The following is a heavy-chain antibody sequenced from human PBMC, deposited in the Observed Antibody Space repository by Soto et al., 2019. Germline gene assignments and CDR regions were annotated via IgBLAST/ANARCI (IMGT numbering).Heavy chain of an antibody. CDR1: GGSISSSNW. J-gene: IGHJ4*02. V-gene: IGHV4-4*02. D-gene: IGHD4-17*01. CDR3: ANSTWSGTTFDY. Sequence: QVQLQESGPGLVKTSGPLSLTCAVSGGSISSSNWWSWVRQPPGKGLEWIGEIYHSGSNNYTQSLKRRFTLSVDKSKNQFALKLRSVTAADTAVYYCANSTWSGTTFDYWGQGPLVTVSS. CDR2: IYHSGSN.